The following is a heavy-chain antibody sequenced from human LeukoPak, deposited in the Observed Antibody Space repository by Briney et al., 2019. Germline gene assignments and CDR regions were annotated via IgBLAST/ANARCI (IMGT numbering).Heavy chain of an antibody. J-gene: IGHJ2*01. CDR1: GYTFTSYA. V-gene: IGHV1-3*01. Sequence: ASVKVSCKASGYTFTSYAMHWVRQAPGQRLEWMGWINAGNGNTKYSQKFQGRVTITRDTSASTAYMELSSLRSEDTVVYYCARVGGYSYGYLDWYFDLWGRGTLVTVSS. D-gene: IGHD5-18*01. CDR2: INAGNGNT. CDR3: ARVGGYSYGYLDWYFDL.